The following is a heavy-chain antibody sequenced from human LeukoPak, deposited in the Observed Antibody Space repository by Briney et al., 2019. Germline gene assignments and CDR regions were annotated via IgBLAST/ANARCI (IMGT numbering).Heavy chain of an antibody. J-gene: IGHJ6*02. D-gene: IGHD2-15*01. CDR3: ARDPPRIVVVVAATNYYGMDV. Sequence: ASVKVSCKASGYTFTSYGISWVRQAPGQGLEWIGWISAYNGNTNYAQKLQGRVTMTTDTSTSTAYMELRSLRSDDTAVYYCARDPPRIVVVVAATNYYGMDVWGQGTTVTVSS. CDR1: GYTFTSYG. V-gene: IGHV1-18*01. CDR2: ISAYNGNT.